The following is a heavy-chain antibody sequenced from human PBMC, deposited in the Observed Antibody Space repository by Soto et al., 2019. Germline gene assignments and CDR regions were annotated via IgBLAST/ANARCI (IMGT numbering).Heavy chain of an antibody. J-gene: IGHJ4*02. CDR1: GGSISSYY. CDR2: IYYSGST. V-gene: IGHV4-59*12. Sequence: PSETLSLTCTVSGGSISSYYWSWIRQPPGKGLEWIGYIYYSGSTNYNPSLKSRVTISVDTSKNQFSLKLSSVTAADTAVYYCAREQYSGYETPYYFDYWGQGTLVTVS. D-gene: IGHD5-12*01. CDR3: AREQYSGYETPYYFDY.